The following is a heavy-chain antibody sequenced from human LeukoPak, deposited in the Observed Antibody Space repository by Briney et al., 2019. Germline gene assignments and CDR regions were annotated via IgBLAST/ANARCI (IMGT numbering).Heavy chain of an antibody. CDR3: ARFAYCGGHCWYYFDY. Sequence: PSETLSLTCTVSGGSISSYYWSWIRQPPGKGLEWIGYIYSSGSTNYNPSLKSRITISADTSKNQFSLKLSSVTAADTAVYYCARFAYCGGHCWYYFDYWGQGSLVTVSS. CDR2: IYSSGST. V-gene: IGHV4-59*01. D-gene: IGHD2-21*02. CDR1: GGSISSYY. J-gene: IGHJ4*02.